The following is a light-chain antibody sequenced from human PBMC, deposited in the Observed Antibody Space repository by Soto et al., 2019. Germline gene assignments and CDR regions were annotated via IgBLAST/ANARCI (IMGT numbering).Light chain of an antibody. CDR3: QNLDSAAFT. Sequence: DIQMTQSPSSLSASVGDRVTITCRASQDISNYLAWYQQRPGKVPKLLIYAASTLQSGVPSRFSGSGSGTDFTLTICSLLPEDVATYYCQNLDSAAFTFGPGTKVDIK. V-gene: IGKV1-27*01. CDR1: QDISNY. CDR2: AAS. J-gene: IGKJ3*01.